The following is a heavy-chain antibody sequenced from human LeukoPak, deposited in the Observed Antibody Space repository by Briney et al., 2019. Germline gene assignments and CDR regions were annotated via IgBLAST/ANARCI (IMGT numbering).Heavy chain of an antibody. D-gene: IGHD6-13*01. CDR3: ARVWIYSSSSPLDYYYMDV. J-gene: IGHJ6*03. CDR2: IYYSGST. V-gene: IGHV4-39*07. Sequence: TPSETLSLTCTVSGGSISSSSYYWGWIRQPPGKGLEWIGSIYYSGSTYYNPSLKSRVTISVDTSKNQFSLKLSSVTAADTAVYYCARVWIYSSSSPLDYYYMDVWGKGTTVTVSS. CDR1: GGSISSSSYY.